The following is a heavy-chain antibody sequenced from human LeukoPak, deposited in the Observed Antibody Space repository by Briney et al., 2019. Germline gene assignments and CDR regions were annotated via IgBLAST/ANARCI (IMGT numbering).Heavy chain of an antibody. D-gene: IGHD3-9*01. Sequence: GGSLRLSCAASGFTFSSYAMSWVRHAPGKGLEWVSAISGSVGSTYYADSVKGRFTIYRDNSKNTLYLKMNSLRAEDTAVYYCAKYYDILTGPGNDAFDIWGQGTMVTVSS. CDR3: AKYYDILTGPGNDAFDI. CDR2: ISGSVGST. J-gene: IGHJ3*02. CDR1: GFTFSSYA. V-gene: IGHV3-23*01.